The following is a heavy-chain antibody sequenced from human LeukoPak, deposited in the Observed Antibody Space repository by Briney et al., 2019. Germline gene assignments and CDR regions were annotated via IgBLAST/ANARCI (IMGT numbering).Heavy chain of an antibody. D-gene: IGHD3-3*01. Sequence: GSLRLSCAASGFTFSSYAMSWVRQAPGKWLEWVSAISGSGGSTYYADSVKGRFTISRDNSKNTLYLQMNSLRAEDTAVYYCARGFGVVTYYYYGMDVWGQGTTVTVSS. CDR3: ARGFGVVTYYYYGMDV. CDR2: ISGSGGST. V-gene: IGHV3-23*01. CDR1: GFTFSSYA. J-gene: IGHJ6*02.